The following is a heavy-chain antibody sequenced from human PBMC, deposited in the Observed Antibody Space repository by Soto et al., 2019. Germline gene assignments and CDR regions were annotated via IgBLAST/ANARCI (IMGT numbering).Heavy chain of an antibody. Sequence: SETLSLTCTVSGGSISSYYWSWIRQPPGKGLEWIGYIYYSGSTNYNPSLKSRVTISVDTSKNQFSLKLSSVTAADTAVYYCARLRKQWLVTGEVYFDYWGQGTLVTVSS. J-gene: IGHJ4*02. CDR1: GGSISSYY. D-gene: IGHD6-19*01. V-gene: IGHV4-59*08. CDR3: ARLRKQWLVTGEVYFDY. CDR2: IYYSGST.